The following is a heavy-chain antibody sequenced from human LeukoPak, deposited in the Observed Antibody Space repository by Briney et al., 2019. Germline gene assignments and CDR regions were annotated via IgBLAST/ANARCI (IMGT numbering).Heavy chain of an antibody. D-gene: IGHD4-17*01. CDR2: IHTSENT. Sequence: SETLSLTCTASGGCIGSYYWSWIRQSAGKGLEWIGRIHTSENTDYNPSLKSRVTMSVDMSTSQFSLRLTSVTAADTAVYYCAREGDYGDYSKSFYYMDVWGKGTTVTVSS. CDR1: GGCIGSYY. J-gene: IGHJ6*03. CDR3: AREGDYGDYSKSFYYMDV. V-gene: IGHV4-4*07.